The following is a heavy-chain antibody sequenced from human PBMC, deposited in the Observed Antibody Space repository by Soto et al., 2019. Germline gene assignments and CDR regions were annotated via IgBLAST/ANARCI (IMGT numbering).Heavy chain of an antibody. Sequence: QVQLVQSGAEAKEPGASVKLSCKASGYTFTNYDINWVRQATGQGLEWMGWMNPNSGNAGSAQKFQDRVTMTRSTSTNTFYMELSSLISEDTAVYYCARALADPSGGEDGYYYYMDVWGKGTTVTVSS. D-gene: IGHD4-17*01. CDR3: ARALADPSGGEDGYYYYMDV. CDR2: MNPNSGNA. CDR1: GYTFTNYD. V-gene: IGHV1-8*01. J-gene: IGHJ6*03.